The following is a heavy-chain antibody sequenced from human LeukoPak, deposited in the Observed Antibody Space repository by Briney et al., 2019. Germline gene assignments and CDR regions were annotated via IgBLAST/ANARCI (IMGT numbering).Heavy chain of an antibody. CDR1: GFTFSSYA. D-gene: IGHD3-22*01. CDR2: ISYDGSNK. Sequence: GRSLRLSCAASGFTFSSYAMHWVRQAPGKGLEWVAVISYDGSNKYYADSVKGRFTISRDNSKNTLYLQMNSLRAEGTAVYYCASPYDSSGYYYFDYWGQGTLVTVSS. CDR3: ASPYDSSGYYYFDY. V-gene: IGHV3-30*04. J-gene: IGHJ4*02.